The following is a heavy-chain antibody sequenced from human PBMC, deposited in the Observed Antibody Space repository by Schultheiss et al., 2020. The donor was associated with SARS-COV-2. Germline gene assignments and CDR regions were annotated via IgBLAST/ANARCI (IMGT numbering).Heavy chain of an antibody. Sequence: SETLSLTCTVSGGSISSGGYYWSWIRQSPGKGLEWIGYVYYSGNTHYNPSLESRVTMSVDTSKNQFSLKLSSVTAADTAVYYCARMSLPGYVNVPFDPWGQGTLVTVSS. V-gene: IGHV4-61*08. CDR2: VYYSGNT. CDR3: ARMSLPGYVNVPFDP. CDR1: GGSISSGGYY. J-gene: IGHJ5*02. D-gene: IGHD5-12*01.